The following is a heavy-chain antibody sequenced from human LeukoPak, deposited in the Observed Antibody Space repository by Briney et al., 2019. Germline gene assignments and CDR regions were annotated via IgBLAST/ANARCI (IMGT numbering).Heavy chain of an antibody. V-gene: IGHV2-70*11. CDR1: GGSISSYYW. CDR3: ARMNRGNYFDY. CDR2: IDWDDDT. J-gene: IGHJ4*02. Sequence: TLSLTCTVSGGSISSYYWSWIRQPPGKALEWLARIDWDDDTYYSTSLNTRLTISKDTSKNQVVLTMTNMDPVDTATYYCARMNRGNYFDYWGQGTLVTVSP. D-gene: IGHD7-27*01.